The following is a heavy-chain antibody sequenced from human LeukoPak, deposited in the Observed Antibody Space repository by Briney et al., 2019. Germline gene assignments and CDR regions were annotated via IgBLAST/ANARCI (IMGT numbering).Heavy chain of an antibody. CDR1: GFTFSSYA. CDR3: AGPTGKTSIAAAGT. J-gene: IGHJ5*02. D-gene: IGHD6-13*01. CDR2: ISSSSSYI. V-gene: IGHV3-21*01. Sequence: KSGGSLRLSCAASGFTFSSYAMHWVRQAPGKGLEWVSSISSSSSYIYYADSVKGRFTISRDNAKNSLYLQMNSLRAEDTAVYYCAGPTGKTSIAAAGTWGQGTLVTVSS.